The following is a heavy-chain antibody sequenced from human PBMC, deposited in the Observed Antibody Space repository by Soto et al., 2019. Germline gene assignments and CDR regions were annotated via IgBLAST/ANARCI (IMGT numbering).Heavy chain of an antibody. D-gene: IGHD1-1*01. J-gene: IGHJ4*02. CDR2: TLSSSGST. V-gene: IGHV3-21*01. CDR3: ARDATNWSRDY. CDR1: GFTFSSRS. Sequence: EVQLVESGGDLVKPGASLRLSCVASGFTFSSRSMSWVRQAPGRGLEWVSTLSSSGSTFYADSVKGRFTISRDNAKNSLCLQMNNLRVEDTAIYYCARDATNWSRDYWGQGNLVSVSS.